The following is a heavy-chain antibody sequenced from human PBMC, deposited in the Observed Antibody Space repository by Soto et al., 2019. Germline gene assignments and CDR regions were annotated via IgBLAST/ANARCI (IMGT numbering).Heavy chain of an antibody. CDR1: GGTFSSYT. CDR3: ARGEAADGTINYYYMDV. J-gene: IGHJ6*03. CDR2: IIPILGIA. D-gene: IGHD6-13*01. Sequence: QVQLVQSGAEVKKPGSSVKVSCKASGGTFSSYTISWVRQAPGQGLEWMGRIIPILGIANYAQKFQGRVMISADNTTSRDYMELSSLRSEDTAVYYCARGEAADGTINYYYMDVWGKGTTVTVSS. V-gene: IGHV1-69*02.